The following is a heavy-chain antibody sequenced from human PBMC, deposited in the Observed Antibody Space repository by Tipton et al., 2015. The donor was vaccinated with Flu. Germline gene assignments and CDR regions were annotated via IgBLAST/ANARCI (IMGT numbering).Heavy chain of an antibody. CDR3: TRDAHGSGSYSGWFDA. CDR2: IYKTGST. D-gene: IGHD3-10*01. J-gene: IGHJ5*02. CDR1: GYSISNGYY. Sequence: TLSLTCDVSGYSISNGYYWGWIRQPAGKGLEWLGRIYKTGSTNYNPSLKSRVTISVDTSTNQFSLKLSSVTVADTAVYYCTRDAHGSGSYSGWFDAWGQGALVTVSS. V-gene: IGHV4-38-2*02.